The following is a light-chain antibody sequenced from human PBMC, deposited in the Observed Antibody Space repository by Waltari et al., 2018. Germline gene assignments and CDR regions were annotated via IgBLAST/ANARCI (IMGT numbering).Light chain of an antibody. CDR1: SSTVGGYNY. Sequence: QSALTQPASVSGSPGQSITIPCTGTSSTVGGYNYVPWYQQHPGKAPKLIIYEVTNRPSGVSNRFSGSKSGNTASLTISGLQAEDEADYSCSSYTSSSTFSVVFGGGTKLTVL. CDR2: EVT. J-gene: IGLJ2*01. CDR3: SSYTSSSTFSVV. V-gene: IGLV2-14*01.